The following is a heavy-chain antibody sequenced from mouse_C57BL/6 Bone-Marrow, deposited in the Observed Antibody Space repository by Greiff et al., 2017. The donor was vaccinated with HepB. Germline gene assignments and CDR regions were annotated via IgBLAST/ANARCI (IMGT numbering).Heavy chain of an antibody. D-gene: IGHD2-1*01. J-gene: IGHJ1*03. Sequence: EVQLQQSGAELVRPGASVKLSCTASGFKIKDDYMHWVKQRPEQGLEWIGWIDPENGDTEYASKFQGKATITADTSSNTAYLQLSSLTSEDTAVYYCTTWAIYYGNYDWYFDVWGTGTTVTVSS. CDR2: IDPENGDT. CDR3: TTWAIYYGNYDWYFDV. CDR1: GFKIKDDY. V-gene: IGHV14-4*01.